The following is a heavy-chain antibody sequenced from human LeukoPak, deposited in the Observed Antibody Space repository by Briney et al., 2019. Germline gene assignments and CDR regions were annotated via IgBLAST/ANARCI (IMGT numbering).Heavy chain of an antibody. CDR2: IFHSGST. D-gene: IGHD1-14*01. Sequence: SETLSLTCTVSGGSISSRSFYWGWIRLPPGKGLEWIGEIFHSGSTNFNPSLKSRVTISIDKSKNQFSLEVTSVTAADTAVYYCARNAAYNLDYWGQGTLVTVSS. CDR1: GGSISSRSFY. V-gene: IGHV4-39*07. CDR3: ARNAAYNLDY. J-gene: IGHJ4*02.